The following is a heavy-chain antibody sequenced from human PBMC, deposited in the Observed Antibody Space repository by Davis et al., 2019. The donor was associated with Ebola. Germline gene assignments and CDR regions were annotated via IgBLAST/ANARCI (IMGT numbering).Heavy chain of an antibody. CDR3: ATKGDIVATGRSAYDY. Sequence: GESLKISCTASGLTLINYAMTWVRQAPGKGLEWVSSISGESGSSYYADSVRGRFTISRDNSKNTLYLQMNSLRADDTAVYYWATKGDIVATGRSAYDYWGQGTLVTVSS. V-gene: IGHV3-23*01. CDR1: GLTLINYA. J-gene: IGHJ4*02. CDR2: ISGESGSS. D-gene: IGHD5-12*01.